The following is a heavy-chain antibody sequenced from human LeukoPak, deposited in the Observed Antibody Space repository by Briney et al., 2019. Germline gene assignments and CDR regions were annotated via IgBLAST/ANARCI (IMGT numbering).Heavy chain of an antibody. CDR2: ITPSGST. V-gene: IGHV4-34*01. D-gene: IGHD3-22*01. CDR1: GGSYSGYF. CDR3: ASSFYYDSRDY. Sequence: PSETLSLTCVVYGGSYSGYFWSWIRQPPGKGLEWIGEITPSGSTNYSPSLKSRVSISIDTSKKKLSLRLTSVTAADSAVYYCASSFYYDSRDYWGQGTLVTVSS. J-gene: IGHJ4*02.